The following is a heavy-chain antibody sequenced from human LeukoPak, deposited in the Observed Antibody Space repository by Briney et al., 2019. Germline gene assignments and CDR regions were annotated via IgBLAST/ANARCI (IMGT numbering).Heavy chain of an antibody. V-gene: IGHV3-30-3*01. CDR2: ISYDGSNK. CDR3: AREGLFPYDY. J-gene: IGHJ4*02. Sequence: GGSLRLSCAASGFTFSSYAMHWVRQAPGKGLEWVAVISYDGSNKYYADSVKGRFTISRDNSKNTLYLQMNSLRAEDTAVYYCAREGLFPYDYWGQGTLVTVSS. CDR1: GFTFSSYA.